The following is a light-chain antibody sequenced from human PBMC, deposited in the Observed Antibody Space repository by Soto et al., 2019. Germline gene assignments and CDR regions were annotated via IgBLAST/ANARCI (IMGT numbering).Light chain of an antibody. CDR2: KAS. CDR1: QSISSW. J-gene: IGKJ2*01. Sequence: DIQMTQSPSNLSASVGDRVTITCRASQSISSWLAWYQQKPGKAPKLLIYKASSLESGVPSRFSGSGSGTEFTLTISSLQPDDFATYYCQQYNSYSYTFGQGTKVDI. V-gene: IGKV1-5*03. CDR3: QQYNSYSYT.